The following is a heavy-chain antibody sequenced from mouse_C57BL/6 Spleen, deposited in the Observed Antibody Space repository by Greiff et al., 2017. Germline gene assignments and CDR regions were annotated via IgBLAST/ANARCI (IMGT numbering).Heavy chain of an antibody. CDR3: ARHDGYPTGFAY. CDR1: GFTFSSYG. J-gene: IGHJ3*01. Sequence: DVKLVESGGDLVKPGGSLKLSCAASGFTFSSYGMSWVRQTPDKRLEWVASISSGGSYTYYPDSVKGRFTISRDNAKNTLYLQMSSLKSEATAMDYDARHDGYPTGFAYWGQGTLVTVSA. D-gene: IGHD2-3*01. V-gene: IGHV5-6*02. CDR2: ISSGGSYT.